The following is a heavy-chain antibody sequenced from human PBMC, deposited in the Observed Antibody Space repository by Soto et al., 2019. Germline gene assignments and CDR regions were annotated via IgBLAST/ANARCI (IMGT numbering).Heavy chain of an antibody. Sequence: PGGSLRLSCAASGFTFSSYWMSWVRQAPGKGLEWVANIKQDGSEKYYVDSVKGRFTISRDNAKNSLYLQMNSLRAEDTAVYYCARDFPLCSGGSCYSSPPLTDYWGQGTLVTVSS. CDR3: ARDFPLCSGGSCYSSPPLTDY. D-gene: IGHD2-15*01. J-gene: IGHJ4*02. V-gene: IGHV3-7*01. CDR1: GFTFSSYW. CDR2: IKQDGSEK.